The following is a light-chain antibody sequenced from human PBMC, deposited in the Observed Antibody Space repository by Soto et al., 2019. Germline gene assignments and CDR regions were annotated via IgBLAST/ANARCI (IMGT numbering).Light chain of an antibody. CDR2: GAS. J-gene: IGKJ5*01. CDR1: QSVSSSY. Sequence: EIVLTQSPGTLSLSPGERATLSCRASQSVSSSYLAWYQQKPGQAPRLLIYGASGRATGIPDRFSGSGSGTDFTLTISRVEPEDFAVYCCQQYGSSPPVTFGQGTRLEMK. CDR3: QQYGSSPPVT. V-gene: IGKV3-20*01.